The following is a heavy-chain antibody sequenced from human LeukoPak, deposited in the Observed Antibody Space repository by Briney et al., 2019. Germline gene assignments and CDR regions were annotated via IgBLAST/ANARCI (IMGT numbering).Heavy chain of an antibody. CDR1: GFTVSSNY. Sequence: GGSLRLSCAASGFTVSSNYMSWVRQAPGKGLEWVSVIYSGDTTYYADSVKGRFTISRHNSRNTLYLQMNSLRTEDTAMYYCARLIKWSSDYWGQGTLVTVSS. J-gene: IGHJ4*02. D-gene: IGHD2-15*01. V-gene: IGHV3-53*04. CDR2: IYSGDTT. CDR3: ARLIKWSSDY.